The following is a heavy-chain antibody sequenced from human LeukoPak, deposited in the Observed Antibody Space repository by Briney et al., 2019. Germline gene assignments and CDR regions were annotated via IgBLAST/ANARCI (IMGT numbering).Heavy chain of an antibody. CDR3: ARVMSGVYYYGMDV. Sequence: SQTLSLTCTVSGGSISSGDYYWSWIRQPPGKGLEWIGYIYYSGSTYYNPSLKSRVTISVDTSKYQFSMKLSSVTAADTAVYYCARVMSGVYYYGMDVWGQGTTVTVSS. CDR1: GGSISSGDYY. D-gene: IGHD3-10*02. V-gene: IGHV4-30-4*01. CDR2: IYYSGST. J-gene: IGHJ6*02.